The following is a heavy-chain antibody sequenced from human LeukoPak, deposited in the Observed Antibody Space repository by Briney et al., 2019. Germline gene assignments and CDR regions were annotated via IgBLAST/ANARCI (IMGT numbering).Heavy chain of an antibody. D-gene: IGHD3-10*01. CDR1: IGSFSNYH. J-gene: IGHJ5*02. V-gene: IGHV4-34*01. Sequence: SETLSLTCAVYIGSFSNYHWSWIRQPPGKGLEWIGEINHSGHTNYSPSLKSRVTISADMSKNQFSLKMTSVTAADTAVYYCARAHRFGWFDPWGQGTLVTVSS. CDR3: ARAHRFGWFDP. CDR2: INHSGHT.